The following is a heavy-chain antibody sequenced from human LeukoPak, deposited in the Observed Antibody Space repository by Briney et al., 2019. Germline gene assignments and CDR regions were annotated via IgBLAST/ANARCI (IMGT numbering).Heavy chain of an antibody. D-gene: IGHD4-17*01. CDR3: ASVTRSMSRFFDL. V-gene: IGHV4-38-2*01. CDR2: YYHTGSS. J-gene: IGHJ2*01. Sequence: SETLSLTCAVSGYSISNHYYWGWIRPPPGKGLEWIGSYYHTGSSCYNPSLQSRVAIPIDTSKNQFSLELASVTAADTAVYYCASVTRSMSRFFDLWGRGTLVIVSS. CDR1: GYSISNHYY.